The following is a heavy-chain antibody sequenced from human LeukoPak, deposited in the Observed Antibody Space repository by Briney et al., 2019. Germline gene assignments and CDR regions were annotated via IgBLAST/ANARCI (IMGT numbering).Heavy chain of an antibody. CDR2: ISSSNSHI. J-gene: IGHJ4*02. CDR3: VRGFYCSSTSCSTGFDY. CDR1: GFTFSSYS. D-gene: IGHD2-2*01. Sequence: GGSLRLSCAASGFTFSSYSMNWVRQAPGKGLEWVSYISSSNSHIYYADSVKGRFTISRDNAKNSLYLQMNSLRVEDTAVYYCVRGFYCSSTSCSTGFDYWGQGTLVTVSS. V-gene: IGHV3-21*01.